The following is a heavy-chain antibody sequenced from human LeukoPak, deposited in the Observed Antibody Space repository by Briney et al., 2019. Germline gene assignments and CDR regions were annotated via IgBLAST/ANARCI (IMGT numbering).Heavy chain of an antibody. J-gene: IGHJ4*02. CDR1: GFTFSSYW. D-gene: IGHD3-3*01. CDR3: ARIHYYDFWSGFFDY. Sequence: GGSLRLSCAASGFTFSSYWMSWVRQAPGKGLEWVGNIKQDGSEKYYVDSVKGRFTISRDNAKNSLYLQMNSLRAEDTAVYYCARIHYYDFWSGFFDYWGQGTLVTVSS. V-gene: IGHV3-7*01. CDR2: IKQDGSEK.